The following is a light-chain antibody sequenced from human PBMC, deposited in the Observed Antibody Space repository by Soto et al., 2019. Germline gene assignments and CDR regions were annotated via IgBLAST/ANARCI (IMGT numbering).Light chain of an antibody. J-gene: IGKJ3*01. CDR3: QQNHSTLFT. CDR1: QCISSY. V-gene: IGKV1-39*01. Sequence: DIQMTQSPSSLSASVGDRVTITCRASQCISSYLNWYQQKPGTAPNLLIYAASSLQSGVPSRFSGSGSGTEFTLTISSLQPEDFATYHCQQNHSTLFTFGPGTKVEIK. CDR2: AAS.